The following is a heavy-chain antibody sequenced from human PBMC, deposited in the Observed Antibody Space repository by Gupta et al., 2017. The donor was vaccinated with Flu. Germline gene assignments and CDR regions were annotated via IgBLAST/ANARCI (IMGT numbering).Heavy chain of an antibody. J-gene: IGHJ4*03. Sequence: STSYYWVRIRQSPDRGREWIRDVYYSGRTDENRAIRSRVNISIDTSNNQFALKLNSATTEDTDIYYCARRDPWGGPSFDSWGDLALVTVS. D-gene: IGHD2-21*01. V-gene: IGHV4-39*01. CDR1: STSYY. CDR2: VYYSGRT. CDR3: ARRDPWGGPSFDS.